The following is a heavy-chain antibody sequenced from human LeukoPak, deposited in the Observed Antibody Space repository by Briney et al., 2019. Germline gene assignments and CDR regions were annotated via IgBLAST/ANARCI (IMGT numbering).Heavy chain of an antibody. CDR3: AKDPRVGATAAEYFQY. CDR1: GFTFSTYA. V-gene: IGHV3-23*01. Sequence: PGGSLRLSCAASGFTFSTYAMSWVRQAPGKGLEWVSAIRGSGGSTYYADSVKGRFTISRDNSKNTLYLQTNSLRAEDTAVYYCAKDPRVGATAAEYFQYWGQGTLVTVSS. D-gene: IGHD1-26*01. CDR2: IRGSGGST. J-gene: IGHJ1*01.